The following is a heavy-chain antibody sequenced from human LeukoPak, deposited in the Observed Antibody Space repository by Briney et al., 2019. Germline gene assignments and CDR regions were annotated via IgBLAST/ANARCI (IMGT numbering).Heavy chain of an antibody. J-gene: IGHJ4*02. CDR1: GFPFSSHG. Sequence: GGSLRLSCAGSGFPFSSHGMNWVRQAPGKGLEWVANIKEDGSVKNCMDSVKGRFTISRDNAKNSVSLQMNSLRAEDTAVYYCGRDIVDGGDDYWGQGTLVTVSS. CDR3: GRDIVDGGDDY. D-gene: IGHD2-21*02. CDR2: IKEDGSVK. V-gene: IGHV3-7*01.